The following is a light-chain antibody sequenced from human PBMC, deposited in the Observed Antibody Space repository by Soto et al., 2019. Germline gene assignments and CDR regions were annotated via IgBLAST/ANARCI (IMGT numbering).Light chain of an antibody. V-gene: IGLV2-8*01. Sequence: QSALTQPPSASGSPGQSVTISCTGTSSDVGGYNYVSWYQQYPGKAPKIMIYEVSKRPSGVPDRFSGSKSGNTASLTVSGLQAEDEADYYCGSYADSNNYVFGTGTKATVL. J-gene: IGLJ1*01. CDR1: SSDVGGYNY. CDR2: EVS. CDR3: GSYADSNNYV.